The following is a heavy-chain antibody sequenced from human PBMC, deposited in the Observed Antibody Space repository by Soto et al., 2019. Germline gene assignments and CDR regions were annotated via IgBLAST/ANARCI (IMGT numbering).Heavy chain of an antibody. V-gene: IGHV1-18*01. J-gene: IGHJ3*02. CDR1: GYTFTSYG. CDR3: ARRISRRLLDAFVI. D-gene: IGHD2-15*01. CDR2: ISAYNGNT. Sequence: ASVKVSCKASGYTFTSYGISWVRQAPGQGLEWMGWISAYNGNTNYAQKLQGRVTMTTDTSTSTAYMELRSLRSDDTAVYYCARRISRRLLDAFVIWCQGTMVTGSS.